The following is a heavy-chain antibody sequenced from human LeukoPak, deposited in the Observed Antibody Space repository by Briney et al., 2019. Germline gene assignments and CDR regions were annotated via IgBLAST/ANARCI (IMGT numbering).Heavy chain of an antibody. CDR3: ARRXLSDSLXGTSRYRGYFDY. D-gene: IGHD3-16*02. CDR2: IYYSGST. V-gene: IGHV4-39*01. CDR1: GDSISDTNYY. Sequence: SETLSLTCTVSGDSISDTNYYWGWIRQPAGKRLEWIGSIYYSGSTYYNPSLKSRVTISVDTSKNQFSLNLTSVTATDTAVYYCARRXLSDSLXGTSRYRGYFDYWGQGTLVTVSS. J-gene: IGHJ4*02.